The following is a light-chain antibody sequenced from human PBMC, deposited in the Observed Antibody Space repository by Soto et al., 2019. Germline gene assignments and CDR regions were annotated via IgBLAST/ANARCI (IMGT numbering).Light chain of an antibody. Sequence: DIQMTQSPSTPSASVGDRVTITCRASQSITDWLAWYQQKPGKAPKFLIYKASNLEGGVPSRFSGSGSGTEFTLTISIVQPDDFATYYCQYWDDYSWTFGQGTKVEIK. CDR3: QYWDDYSWT. J-gene: IGKJ1*01. CDR2: KAS. CDR1: QSITDW. V-gene: IGKV1-5*03.